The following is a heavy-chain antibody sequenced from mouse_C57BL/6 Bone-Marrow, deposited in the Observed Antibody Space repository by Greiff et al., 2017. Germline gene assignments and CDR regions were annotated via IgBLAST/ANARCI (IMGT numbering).Heavy chain of an antibody. D-gene: IGHD2-4*01. CDR2: IYPRSGNT. Sequence: VQLQQSGAELARPGASVKLSCKASGYTFTSYGISWVKQRTGQGLEWIGEIYPRSGNTYYNEKFTGKATLTADKSSSTAYIELRSLTSEDSAVYFCARGTMIKAWFAYWGQGTLVTVSA. V-gene: IGHV1-81*01. CDR1: GYTFTSYG. J-gene: IGHJ3*01. CDR3: ARGTMIKAWFAY.